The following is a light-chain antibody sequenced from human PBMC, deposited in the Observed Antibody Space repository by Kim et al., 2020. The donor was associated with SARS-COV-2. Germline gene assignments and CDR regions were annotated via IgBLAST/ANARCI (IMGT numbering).Light chain of an antibody. V-gene: IGKV1-5*03. CDR1: QSISSW. CDR2: KAS. CDR3: QQYNSSPWA. Sequence: DIQMTQSPSTLSASVGDRVTITCRASQSISSWLAWYQQKPGKAPKLLIYKASSLESGVPSRFSGSGSGTEFTLTISSLQPDDFATYYCQQYNSSPWAFGRGTQVDIK. J-gene: IGKJ1*01.